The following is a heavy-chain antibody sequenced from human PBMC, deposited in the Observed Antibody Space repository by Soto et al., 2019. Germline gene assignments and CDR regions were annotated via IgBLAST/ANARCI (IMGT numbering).Heavy chain of an antibody. D-gene: IGHD6-19*01. V-gene: IGHV3-30*18. CDR1: GFTFSSYG. J-gene: IGHJ4*02. CDR3: AKDLGKGGQQWLVSHEFDY. Sequence: GGSLRLSCAASGFTFSSYGMHWVRQAPGKGLEWVAVISYDGSNKYYADSVKGRFTISRDNSKNTLYLQMNSLRAEDTAVYYCAKDLGKGGQQWLVSHEFDYWGQGTLVTVSS. CDR2: ISYDGSNK.